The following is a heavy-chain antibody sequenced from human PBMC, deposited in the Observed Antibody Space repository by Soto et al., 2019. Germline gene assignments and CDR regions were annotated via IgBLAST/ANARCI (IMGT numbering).Heavy chain of an antibody. J-gene: IGHJ4*02. V-gene: IGHV1-69*01. CDR2: IVPIFGTI. Sequence: QVHLVQSGAEVKKPGSSVKVSCKASGGTFNSNVISWVRQAPGQGLEWMGGIVPIFGTINYAQKFQDSLTITADESTSTAYIELNSLRSEDTALYFCAGKYSGSGNYYRGFDYWGQGTLVIVSS. CDR1: GGTFNSNV. CDR3: AGKYSGSGNYYRGFDY. D-gene: IGHD3-10*01.